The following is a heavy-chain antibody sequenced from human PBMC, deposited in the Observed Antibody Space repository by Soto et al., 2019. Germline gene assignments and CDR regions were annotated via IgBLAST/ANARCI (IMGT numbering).Heavy chain of an antibody. D-gene: IGHD2-2*01. CDR3: ARVRVPAALDY. Sequence: PSETLSLTCAVYGGFFSGYYWSWIRQPPGKGLEWIGEINHSGSTNYNPSLKSRVTISVDTSKNQFSLKLSSVTAVDTAVYYCARVRVPAALDYWGQGTLVTVSS. J-gene: IGHJ4*02. CDR1: GGFFSGYY. CDR2: INHSGST. V-gene: IGHV4-34*01.